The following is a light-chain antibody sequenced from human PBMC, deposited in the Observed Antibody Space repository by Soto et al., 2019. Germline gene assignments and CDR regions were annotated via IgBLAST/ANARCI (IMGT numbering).Light chain of an antibody. CDR1: QSVTYDQ. CDR3: QLYGSSPRYT. CDR2: GAS. V-gene: IGKV3-20*01. Sequence: EIVLTQSPDTLSLSPGERATLSCRASQSVTYDQLAWYRQTPGQAPRLLIYGASSRAAGIPDRFSGSGSGTDFTLTISRLEPEDFAVYYCQLYGSSPRYTFGQGTRLEI. J-gene: IGKJ5*01.